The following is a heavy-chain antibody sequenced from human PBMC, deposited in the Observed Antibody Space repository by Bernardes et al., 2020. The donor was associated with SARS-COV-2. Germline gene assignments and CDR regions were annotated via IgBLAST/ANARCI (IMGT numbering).Heavy chain of an antibody. V-gene: IGHV4-59*01. CDR2: VYYTGNT. Sequence: SETLSLTCIVSGDSISVYYWSWIRQPPGKGLEWIGNVYYTGNTNYNPSLKSRATISVDTSKNQFSLKLTSVTAADPAVYYCARGLMRGGMDVWGRGTTVTVSS. CDR3: ARGLMRGGMDV. J-gene: IGHJ6*02. D-gene: IGHD3-16*01. CDR1: GDSISVYY.